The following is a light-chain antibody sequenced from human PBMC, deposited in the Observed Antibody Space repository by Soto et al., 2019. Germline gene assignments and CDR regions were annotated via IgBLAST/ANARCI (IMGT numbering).Light chain of an antibody. J-gene: IGKJ1*01. CDR2: GAS. CDR1: QSVSSN. CDR3: KQYNNWPRT. Sequence: EIVMPKSRATVSVSPGERATLSGRASQSVSSNLAWYQQKPGQANRLLIYGASTRATGIQARFSGSGSGTEFTLTFSSLQSEDFAVYYSKQYNNWPRTVGQGTKVDIK. V-gene: IGKV3-15*01.